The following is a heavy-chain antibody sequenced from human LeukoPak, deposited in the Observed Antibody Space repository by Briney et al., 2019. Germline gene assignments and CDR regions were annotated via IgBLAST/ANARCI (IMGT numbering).Heavy chain of an antibody. J-gene: IGHJ4*02. CDR3: ARDYDILTGYSHYDY. CDR2: ISAYNGNT. V-gene: IGHV1-18*01. CDR1: GYTFTSYG. Sequence: GASVKVSCKASGYTFTSYGISWVRQAPGQGLEWMGWISAYNGNTNYAQKLQGRVTMTTDTSTSTAYMEPRSLRSDDTAVYYCARDYDILTGYSHYDYWGQGTLVTVSS. D-gene: IGHD3-9*01.